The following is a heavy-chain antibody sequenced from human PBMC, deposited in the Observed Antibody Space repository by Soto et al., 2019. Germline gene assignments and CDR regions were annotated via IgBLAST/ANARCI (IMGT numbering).Heavy chain of an antibody. CDR2: IKQDGSEK. CDR1: GFTFSNYW. J-gene: IGHJ4*02. Sequence: SGGGLVQPGGSLRLSCAASGFTFSNYWMVWVRQAPEKGPEWVATIKQDGSEKYYVDSVKGRFTISRDNTKNSLYLQMNSLRAEDTALYYCARETSADSFWGQGTLVTVSS. CDR3: ARETSADSF. D-gene: IGHD2-21*01. V-gene: IGHV3-7*01.